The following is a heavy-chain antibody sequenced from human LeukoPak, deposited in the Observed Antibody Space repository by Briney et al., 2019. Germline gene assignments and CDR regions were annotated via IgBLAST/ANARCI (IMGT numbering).Heavy chain of an antibody. Sequence: QAGGSLRLSCAASGFTVSSNYMSWVRQAPGKGLEWVSAISVSGNTYHADSVKGRFTISRDSSKNTLYLQMNRLRAEDAAVYYCAKAPVTTCSGAYCYPFDYWGQGTLVTVSS. J-gene: IGHJ4*02. CDR3: AKAPVTTCSGAYCYPFDY. CDR1: GFTVSSNY. V-gene: IGHV3-53*01. CDR2: ISVSGNT. D-gene: IGHD2-21*01.